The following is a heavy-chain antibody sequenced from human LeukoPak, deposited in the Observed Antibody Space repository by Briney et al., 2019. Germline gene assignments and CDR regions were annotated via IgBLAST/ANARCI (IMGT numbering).Heavy chain of an antibody. Sequence: ASVKVSCKASGSRFTDYYMHWVRQAPGQGLEWMGWINPNSGGANYAQNFQGRVTMSRDTSITTVYMELTRLISDDTAVYYCAREPRPRGGWFVSDWGQGTLVTVSS. CDR1: GSRFTDYY. V-gene: IGHV1-2*02. D-gene: IGHD6-19*01. CDR3: AREPRPRGGWFVSD. CDR2: INPNSGGA. J-gene: IGHJ4*02.